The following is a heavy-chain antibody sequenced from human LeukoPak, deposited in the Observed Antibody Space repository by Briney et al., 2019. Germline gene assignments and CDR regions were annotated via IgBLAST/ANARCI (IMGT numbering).Heavy chain of an antibody. D-gene: IGHD5-12*01. V-gene: IGHV4-39*01. J-gene: IGHJ3*02. CDR3: AAFRGSPIDS. CDR2: IYYSGST. Sequence: SETLSLTYTVSGGSISSSSYYWGWIRQPPGKGLEWIGSIYYSGSTYYNPSLKSRVTISVDTSKNQFSLKLSSVTAADTAVYYCAAFRGSPIDSWGQGTMVTVSS. CDR1: GGSISSSSYY.